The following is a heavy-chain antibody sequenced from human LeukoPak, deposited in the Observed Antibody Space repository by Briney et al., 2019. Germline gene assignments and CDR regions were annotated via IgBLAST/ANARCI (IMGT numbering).Heavy chain of an antibody. CDR2: IWYDGSNK. CDR1: GFTFSSYG. Sequence: GGSLRLSCAASGFTFSSYGMRWVRQAPGKGLEWVAVIWYDGSNKYYADSVKGRFTISRDNSKNTLYLQMNSLRAEDTAVYYCARDSVPYYDILTGHSPFDYWGQGTLVTVSS. D-gene: IGHD3-9*01. CDR3: ARDSVPYYDILTGHSPFDY. J-gene: IGHJ4*02. V-gene: IGHV3-33*01.